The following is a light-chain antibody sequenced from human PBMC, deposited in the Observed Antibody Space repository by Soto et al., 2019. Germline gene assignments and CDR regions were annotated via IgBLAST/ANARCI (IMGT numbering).Light chain of an antibody. CDR2: EVT. CDR1: SSDVGNYNV. V-gene: IGLV2-23*02. J-gene: IGLJ3*02. CDR3: SSYAGSTTWV. Sequence: QSALTQPASVSGSPGQSITISCTGTSSDVGNYNVVSWYQQHPGKAPKLMIYEVTKRPSGVSNRFSGSKSGNAASLTISGLQAEDEADYYCSSYAGSTTWVFGGGTKLTVL.